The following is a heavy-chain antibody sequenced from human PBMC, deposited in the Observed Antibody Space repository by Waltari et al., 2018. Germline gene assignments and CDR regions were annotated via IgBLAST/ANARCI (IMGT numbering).Heavy chain of an antibody. V-gene: IGHV4-39*07. CDR3: VREVGPKGDWFDP. CDR2: IHYSGTT. CDR1: GGSISGSGYY. J-gene: IGHJ5*02. Sequence: QLQLQESGPGLVKPSETLSLTCTVSGGSISGSGYYWGWIRQPPGKGLEWIGSIHYSGTTYYNSSLKSRVTISVDMSKNQFSLNLNSVTAADTAVYYCVREVGPKGDWFDPWGQGTLVTVSS. D-gene: IGHD1-26*01.